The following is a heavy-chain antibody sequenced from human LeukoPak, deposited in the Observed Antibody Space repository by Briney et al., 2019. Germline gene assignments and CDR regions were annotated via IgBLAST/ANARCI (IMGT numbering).Heavy chain of an antibody. CDR3: AREVPGCSSTSCYGRGWFDP. CDR1: GYTFTSYG. CDR2: ISAYNGNT. Sequence: ASVKVSCQAYGYTFTSYGISWVRQAPGQGLEWMGWISAYNGNTNYAQKLQGRVTMTTDTSTSTAYMELRSLRSDDTAVYYCAREVPGCSSTSCYGRGWFDPWGQGTLVTVSS. J-gene: IGHJ5*02. V-gene: IGHV1-18*01. D-gene: IGHD2-2*01.